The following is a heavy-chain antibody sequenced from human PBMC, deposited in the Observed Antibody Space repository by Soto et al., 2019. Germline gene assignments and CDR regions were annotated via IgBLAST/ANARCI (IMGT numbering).Heavy chain of an antibody. CDR2: INHSGST. V-gene: IGHV4-34*01. J-gene: IGHJ4*02. Sequence: SETLSLTCAVYGGSFSGYYWSWIRQPPGKGLEWIGEINHSGSTNYNPSLKSRVTISVDTSKNQFSLKLSSVTAADTAVYYCARVGYSSGWKLDYWGQGTLVTVSS. D-gene: IGHD6-19*01. CDR3: ARVGYSSGWKLDY. CDR1: GGSFSGYY.